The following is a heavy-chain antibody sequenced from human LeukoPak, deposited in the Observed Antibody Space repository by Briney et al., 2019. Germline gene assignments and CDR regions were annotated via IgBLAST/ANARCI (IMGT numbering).Heavy chain of an antibody. Sequence: GGSLRLSCAASGFTVSSNYMSWVRQAPGKGLEWVSVIYSGGSTYYADSVKGRFTISRDNSKNTLYLQMNSLRAEDTAVYYCARDRRSGYYYYYGVDVWGQGTTVTVSS. V-gene: IGHV3-53*01. D-gene: IGHD2-15*01. CDR1: GFTVSSNY. CDR2: IYSGGST. J-gene: IGHJ6*02. CDR3: ARDRRSGYYYYYGVDV.